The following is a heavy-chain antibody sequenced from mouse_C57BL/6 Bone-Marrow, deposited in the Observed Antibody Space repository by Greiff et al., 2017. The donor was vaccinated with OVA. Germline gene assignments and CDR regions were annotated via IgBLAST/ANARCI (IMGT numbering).Heavy chain of an antibody. D-gene: IGHD1-1*01. J-gene: IGHJ2*01. V-gene: IGHV1-19*01. CDR2: INPYNGGT. CDR1: GYTFTDYY. CDR3: ARREDFTTVVAADY. Sequence: VQLKESGPVLVKPGASVKMSCKASGYTFTDYYMNWVKQSHGKSLEWIGVINPYNGGTSYNLKFKGKATLTVDKSSSTAYMELNSLTSEDSAVYDCARREDFTTVVAADYWGQGTTLTVSS.